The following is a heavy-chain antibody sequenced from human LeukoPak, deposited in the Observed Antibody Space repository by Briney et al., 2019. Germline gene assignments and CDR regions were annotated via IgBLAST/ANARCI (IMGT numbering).Heavy chain of an antibody. V-gene: IGHV4-34*01. Sequence: SETLSLTCAVYGGSFSGYYWSWIRQPPGKGLEWIGEINHSGSTNYNPSLKSRVTISVDTSKNQFSLKLSSVTAADTVVYYCARNAGFKGHDYWDQGTLVTVSS. D-gene: IGHD3-10*01. CDR3: ARNAGFKGHDY. CDR1: GGSFSGYY. J-gene: IGHJ4*02. CDR2: INHSGST.